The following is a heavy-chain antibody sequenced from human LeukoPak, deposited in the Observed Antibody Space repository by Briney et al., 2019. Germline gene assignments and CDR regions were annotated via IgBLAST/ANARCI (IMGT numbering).Heavy chain of an antibody. V-gene: IGHV1-69*05. CDR1: GGTFSSYA. CDR2: ITPIFGTA. J-gene: IGHJ4*02. D-gene: IGHD5-24*01. Sequence: ASVKVSCKASGGTFSSYAISWVRQAPGQGLEWMGRITPIFGTANYAQKFQGRVTITTDESTSTAYMELSSLRSEDTAVYYCARARDGYNSWNFDYWGQGTLVTVSS. CDR3: ARARDGYNSWNFDY.